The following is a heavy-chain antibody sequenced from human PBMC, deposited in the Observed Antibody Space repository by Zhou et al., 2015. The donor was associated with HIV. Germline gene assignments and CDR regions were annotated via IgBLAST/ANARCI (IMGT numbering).Heavy chain of an antibody. V-gene: IGHV1-69*01. CDR1: GGTFSSYA. CDR3: ARVIIAAAGKYWYFDL. J-gene: IGHJ2*01. Sequence: QVQLVQSGAEVKKPGSSVKVSCKASGGTFSSYAISWVRQAPGQGLEWMGGIIPIFGTANYAQKFQGRVTITADESTSTAYMELSSLRSEDTAVYYCARVIIAAAGKYWYFDLWGRGTLVTVSS. CDR2: IIPIFGTA. D-gene: IGHD6-13*01.